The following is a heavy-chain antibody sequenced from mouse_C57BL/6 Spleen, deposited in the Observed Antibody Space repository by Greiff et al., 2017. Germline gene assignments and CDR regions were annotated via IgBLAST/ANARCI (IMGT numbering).Heavy chain of an antibody. J-gene: IGHJ2*01. CDR1: GYTFTSYW. V-gene: IGHV1-64*01. Sequence: QVQLQQSGAELVKPGASVKLSCKASGYTFTSYWMHWVKQRPGQGLEWIGMIHPNSGSTNYNEKFKSKATLTVDKSASTAYMQLSSLTSEDSAVYYCARYSYYDYDKGFDYWGQGTTLTVSS. CDR2: IHPNSGST. D-gene: IGHD2-4*01. CDR3: ARYSYYDYDKGFDY.